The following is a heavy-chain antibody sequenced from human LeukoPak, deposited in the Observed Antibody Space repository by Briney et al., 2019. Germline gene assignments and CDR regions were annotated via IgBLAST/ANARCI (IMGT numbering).Heavy chain of an antibody. CDR1: GYTFTSYD. J-gene: IGHJ3*02. V-gene: IGHV1-8*03. Sequence: ASVKVSCKASGYTFTSYDINWVRQATGQGLEWMGWMNPNSGNTGYAQKFQGRVTITRNTSISTAYMEMSSLRSEDTAVYYCARRSRRTYYYDSSGYRWAFDIWGQGTMVTVSS. D-gene: IGHD3-22*01. CDR3: ARRSRRTYYYDSSGYRWAFDI. CDR2: MNPNSGNT.